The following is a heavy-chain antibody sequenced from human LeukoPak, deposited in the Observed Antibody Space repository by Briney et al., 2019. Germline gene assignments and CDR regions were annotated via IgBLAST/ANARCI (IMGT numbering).Heavy chain of an antibody. CDR2: INPNSGGT. J-gene: IGHJ4*02. CDR1: GYTFTGYY. D-gene: IGHD6-19*01. CDR3: ARGRSGWLQNFDY. Sequence: GASVTVSCTASGYTFTGYYMHWVRQAPGQGLEWMGWINPNSGGTNYAHKFQGRVTLTRDTSISTAYMELSRLTSDDTAIYYCARGRSGWLQNFDYWGQGTLVTVSS. V-gene: IGHV1-2*02.